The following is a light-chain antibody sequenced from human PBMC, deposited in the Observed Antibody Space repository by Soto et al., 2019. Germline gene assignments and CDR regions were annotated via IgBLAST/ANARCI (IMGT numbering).Light chain of an antibody. CDR2: DNN. Sequence: QSVLTPPPSVSAAPGQKVTISCSGSRSNIGNNYVSWYQQIPGTVPKLLIYDNNKRPSGIPDRFSGSKSGTLATLGITGLQTGDEAEYYCGTWDSSLRVGVFGGGTKLTVL. J-gene: IGLJ3*02. CDR3: GTWDSSLRVGV. V-gene: IGLV1-51*01. CDR1: RSNIGNNY.